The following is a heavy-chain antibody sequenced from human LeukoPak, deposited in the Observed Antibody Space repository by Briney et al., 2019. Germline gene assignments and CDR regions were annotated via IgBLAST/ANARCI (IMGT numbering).Heavy chain of an antibody. Sequence: GGSLRLSCAASGFPFNAYWMTWVRQAPGKGLEWVSVISGGGYSTYYAASVKGRFTISRDNSKNTLYLQMNSLRAEDTAVYYCAKGPSDIVVSYYGMDVWGQGTTVTVSS. D-gene: IGHD5-12*01. CDR2: ISGGGYST. CDR1: GFPFNAYW. CDR3: AKGPSDIVVSYYGMDV. J-gene: IGHJ6*02. V-gene: IGHV3-23*01.